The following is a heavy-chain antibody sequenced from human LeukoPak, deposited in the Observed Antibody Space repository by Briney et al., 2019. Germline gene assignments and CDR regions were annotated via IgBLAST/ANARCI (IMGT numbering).Heavy chain of an antibody. Sequence: GGSLRLSCAASGFTFNSYAIHWVRQAPGKGLECVSAISSSGSNTYYADSVKGRFTISRDNPKNTLYLQMNSLRAEDTAVYYCVKGGLVVVTAIYYWGQGTLVTVSS. D-gene: IGHD2-21*02. CDR1: GFTFNSYA. V-gene: IGHV3-NL1*01. J-gene: IGHJ4*02. CDR3: VKGGLVVVTAIYY. CDR2: ISSSGSNT.